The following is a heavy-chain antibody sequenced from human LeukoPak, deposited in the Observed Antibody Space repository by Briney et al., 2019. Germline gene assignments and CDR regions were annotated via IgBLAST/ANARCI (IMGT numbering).Heavy chain of an antibody. V-gene: IGHV3-15*01. CDR3: AKGAFVRLGELSPS. CDR1: GFTFSNAW. J-gene: IGHJ5*02. D-gene: IGHD3-16*02. Sequence: PGGSLRLSCAASGFTFSNAWMSWVRQAPGKGLEWVGRIKSKTDGGTTDYAAPVKGRFTISRDDSKNTLYLQMNSLRVDDTAVYYCAKGAFVRLGELSPSWGQGTLVTVSS. CDR2: IKSKTDGGTT.